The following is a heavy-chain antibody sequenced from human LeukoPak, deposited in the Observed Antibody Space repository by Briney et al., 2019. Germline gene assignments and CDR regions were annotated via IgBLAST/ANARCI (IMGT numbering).Heavy chain of an antibody. CDR3: ARLDIVMVVTAIEGGDY. CDR2: INPKSGAT. D-gene: IGHD2-15*01. J-gene: IGHJ4*02. Sequence: ASVKVSCKSSGYTFANYYLHWVRQAPGQGLEWMGWINPKSGATSYAQKFQDRVTMTTDTSISTAYMELSRLTSDDTAVYYCARLDIVMVVTAIEGGDYWGQGTLVTVSS. CDR1: GYTFANYY. V-gene: IGHV1-2*02.